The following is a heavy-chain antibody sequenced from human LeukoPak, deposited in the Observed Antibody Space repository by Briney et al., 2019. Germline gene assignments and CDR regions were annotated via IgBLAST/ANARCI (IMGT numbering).Heavy chain of an antibody. CDR1: GGTFNTYT. CDR2: IIPLFGTA. V-gene: IGHV1-69*05. CDR3: ARVDRYHFYLDV. Sequence: SVTVSCQASGGTFNTYTITWVRQAPGQGLEWMGGIIPLFGTANFAQRFQGRVTLTTDESTSTAYMELSSLISEDTAIYYCARVDRYHFYLDVWGKGTTVTVSS. J-gene: IGHJ6*03.